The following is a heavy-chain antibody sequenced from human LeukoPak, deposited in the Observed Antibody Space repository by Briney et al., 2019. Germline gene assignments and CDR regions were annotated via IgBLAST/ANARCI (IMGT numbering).Heavy chain of an antibody. V-gene: IGHV4-30-4*07. CDR1: GGSISSGGNS. D-gene: IGHD3-9*01. J-gene: IGHJ4*02. CDR2: IYYSGST. Sequence: PSETLSLTCAVSGGSISSGGNSWSWIRQPPGKGLEWIGYIYYSGSTSYNPSLKSRVTISVDTSKNQFSLKVSSVTGADTAVYYCARHQYFDWFPDYWGQGTLVTVSS. CDR3: ARHQYFDWFPDY.